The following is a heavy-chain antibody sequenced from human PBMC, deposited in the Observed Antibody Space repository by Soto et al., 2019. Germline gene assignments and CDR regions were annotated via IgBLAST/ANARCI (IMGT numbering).Heavy chain of an antibody. CDR2: IYYSGST. CDR3: ARAWLQLYYYGMDV. Sequence: SETLSLTCTVSGASISSSYWSWIRQPPGKGLEWIGYIYYSGSTYYNPSLKSRVTISVDTSKNQFSLKLSSVTAADTAVYYCARAWLQLYYYGMDVWGQGTTVTVSS. J-gene: IGHJ6*02. D-gene: IGHD5-12*01. V-gene: IGHV4-30-4*01. CDR1: GASISSSY.